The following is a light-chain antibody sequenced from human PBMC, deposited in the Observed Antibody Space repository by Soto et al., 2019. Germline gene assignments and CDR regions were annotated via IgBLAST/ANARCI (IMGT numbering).Light chain of an antibody. CDR1: QSISSK. J-gene: IGKJ1*01. CDR2: GAS. V-gene: IGKV3-15*01. CDR3: QHYNDWRWT. Sequence: EIVMTQSPATLSVSPGEGATLSCRASQSISSKLAWYQQKPGQAPRLLIYGASTRATGVPARFFGSGSRTEFTLTISSLQSEDLAVYYCQHYNDWRWTFGQGTKVEIK.